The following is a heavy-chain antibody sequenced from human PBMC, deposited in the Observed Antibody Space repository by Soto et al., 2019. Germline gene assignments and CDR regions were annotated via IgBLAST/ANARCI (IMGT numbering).Heavy chain of an antibody. CDR2: IAGSSGVST. J-gene: IGHJ6*02. D-gene: IGHD7-27*01. CDR3: AKQPHWGGYYYTGMDV. Sequence: EVQLLESGGGLVQPGGSLRLSCAASGFTFSDYAMNWVRQAPGKGLEWVSFIAGSSGVSTYYADSVKGRFTVSRDNSKNTLYLQMNSLRAEDTAVYYCAKQPHWGGYYYTGMDVWGQRTTGTVSS. V-gene: IGHV3-23*01. CDR1: GFTFSDYA.